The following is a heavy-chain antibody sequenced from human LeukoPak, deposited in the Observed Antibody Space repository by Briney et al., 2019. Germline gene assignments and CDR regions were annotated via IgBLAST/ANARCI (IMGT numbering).Heavy chain of an antibody. Sequence: GGSLRLSCAACGFTFSDYALHWVRQAPGKGLEWVAVISYDGSEKYFADSVQGRFTISRDNSKNTLSLQMNSLRAADTAVYYCARERYGYFDYWGQGTLVTVSS. D-gene: IGHD3-9*01. CDR2: ISYDGSEK. CDR3: ARERYGYFDY. J-gene: IGHJ4*02. CDR1: GFTFSDYA. V-gene: IGHV3-30*04.